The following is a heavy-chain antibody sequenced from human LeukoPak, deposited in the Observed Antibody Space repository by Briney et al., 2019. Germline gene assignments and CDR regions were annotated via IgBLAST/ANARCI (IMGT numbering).Heavy chain of an antibody. J-gene: IGHJ4*02. CDR2: IYYSGST. Sequence: SETLSLTCTVSGGSISSYYWSWLRQPPGKGLEWIGYIYYSGSTNYNPSLKSRVTISVDTSKNQFSLKLSSVTAADTAVYYCAREASEQQLANYFDYWGQGTLVTVSS. CDR3: AREASEQQLANYFDY. V-gene: IGHV4-59*01. D-gene: IGHD6-13*01. CDR1: GGSISSYY.